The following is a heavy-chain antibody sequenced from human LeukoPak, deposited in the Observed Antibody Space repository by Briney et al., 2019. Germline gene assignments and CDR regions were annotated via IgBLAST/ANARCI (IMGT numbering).Heavy chain of an antibody. V-gene: IGHV3-33*06. Sequence: PGRSLRLSCVASGLPFSSYGMHWVRQAPGKGLEWVAVIWSVGGAEYYADSVEGRFTISRDNSKNMLFLQMNSLRAEDTAVYYCAKSMAGYCDSTIDNWGQGTLVTVSS. CDR1: GLPFSSYG. CDR3: AKSMAGYCDSTIDN. CDR2: IWSVGGAE. D-gene: IGHD2-2*01. J-gene: IGHJ4*02.